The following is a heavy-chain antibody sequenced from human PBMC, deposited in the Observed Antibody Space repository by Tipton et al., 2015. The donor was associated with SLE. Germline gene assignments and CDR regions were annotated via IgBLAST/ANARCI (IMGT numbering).Heavy chain of an antibody. CDR2: IYSSGST. D-gene: IGHD2-8*01. V-gene: IGHV4-59*08. Sequence: TLSLTCTVSGGSIRSYYWSWIRQPPGKGLEWIGYIYSSGSTNYNPSLKSRVTISIDVSKNQFSLKLPSVTAADTAVYYCARGMLTWRGAIVGVDVWGQGTTVNVSS. CDR3: ARGMLTWRGAIVGVDV. CDR1: GGSIRSYY. J-gene: IGHJ6*02.